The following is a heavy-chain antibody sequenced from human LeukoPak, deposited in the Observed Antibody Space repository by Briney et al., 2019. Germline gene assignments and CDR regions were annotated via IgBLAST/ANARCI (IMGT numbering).Heavy chain of an antibody. CDR2: INHSGST. CDR1: GGSFSGYY. Sequence: SETLSLTCAVYGGSFSGYYWSWIRQPPGKGLEWIGEINHSGSTNYNPSLKSRVTISVDTSKNQFSLKLSSVTAADTAVYYCARSTTLGYCSGGSCLFDYWGQGTLVTVSS. J-gene: IGHJ4*02. D-gene: IGHD2-15*01. CDR3: ARSTTLGYCSGGSCLFDY. V-gene: IGHV4-34*01.